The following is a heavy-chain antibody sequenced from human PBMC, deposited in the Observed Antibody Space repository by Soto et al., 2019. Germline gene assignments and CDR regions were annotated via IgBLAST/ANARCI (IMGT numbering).Heavy chain of an antibody. CDR1: GGSISSYY. CDR3: ARHDYDYIWGSIIR. Sequence: SETLSLTCTVSGGSISSYYWSWIRQPPGKGLEWIGYIYYSGSTNYNPSLKSRVTISVDTSKNQFSLKLSSVTAADTAVYYCARHDYDYIWGSIIRWGQGTLVTVSS. J-gene: IGHJ4*02. V-gene: IGHV4-59*08. D-gene: IGHD3-16*01. CDR2: IYYSGST.